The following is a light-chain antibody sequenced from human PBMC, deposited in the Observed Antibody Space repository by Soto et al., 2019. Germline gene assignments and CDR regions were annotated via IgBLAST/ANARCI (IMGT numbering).Light chain of an antibody. CDR2: YDD. V-gene: IGLV1-36*01. J-gene: IGLJ1*01. Sequence: QSVLTQAPSVSGAPRQRVTISCSGSSSNIGNNGVNWYQQVPGKAPKLLIYYDDLKPAGVSKRFSGSKSDTSASLAISGLQSEDEADYYCAAWDDSLNAYVFGIGTKVTVL. CDR1: SSNIGNNG. CDR3: AAWDDSLNAYV.